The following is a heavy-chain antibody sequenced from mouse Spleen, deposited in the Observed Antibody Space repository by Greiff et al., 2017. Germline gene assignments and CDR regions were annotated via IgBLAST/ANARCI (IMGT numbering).Heavy chain of an antibody. CDR1: GYTFSGYC. CDR2: ILPGSGRT. V-gene: IGHV1-9*01. CDR3: NARGYDVGYFDY. D-gene: IGHD2-2*01. Sequence: VQLQQSGAELMKPGASVKISCKATGYTFSGYCIEWVKQRPGHGLEWIGEILPGSGRTDYNAKFKGKATFTADTSSNTAYMQLSSLTSEDTAVYYCNARGYDVGYFDYWGQGTTLTVSS. J-gene: IGHJ2*01.